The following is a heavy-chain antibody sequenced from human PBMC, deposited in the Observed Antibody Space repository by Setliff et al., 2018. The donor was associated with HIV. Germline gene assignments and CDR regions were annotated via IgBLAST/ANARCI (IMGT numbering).Heavy chain of an antibody. CDR3: ARLSSAAMWGGGAFDI. J-gene: IGHJ3*02. CDR1: GYSFTSYT. D-gene: IGHD2-2*01. V-gene: IGHV1-3*01. Sequence: ASVKVSCKASGYSFTSYTIHWVRQAPGQRLEWMGWINAGNGNTKYSQKFRGRVTFTRDTSASTAYMGLSGLGSEDTAVYYCARLSSAAMWGGGAFDIWGQGTMVTVSS. CDR2: INAGNGNT.